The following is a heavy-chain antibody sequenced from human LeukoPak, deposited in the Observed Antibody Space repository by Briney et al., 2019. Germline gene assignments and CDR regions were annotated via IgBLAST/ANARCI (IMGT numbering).Heavy chain of an antibody. CDR2: INPNSGGT. V-gene: IGHV1-2*02. J-gene: IGHJ4*02. CDR3: AEEYYYGSGSYSR. CDR1: GYTFTGYY. Sequence: ASVKVSFKASGYTFTGYYMHWLRQAPGQGLDWMGWINPNSGGTNYAQKFQGRVTMTRDTSISTAYMELSRLRSDDTAVYYCAEEYYYGSGSYSRWGEGTLVTVSS. D-gene: IGHD3-10*01.